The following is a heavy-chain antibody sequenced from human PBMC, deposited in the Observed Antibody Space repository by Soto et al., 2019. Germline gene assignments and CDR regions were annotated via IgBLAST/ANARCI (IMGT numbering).Heavy chain of an antibody. CDR1: GFTFSDYY. Sequence: PGGSLRLSCAASGFTFSDYYMSWIRQAPGKGLEWVSYISSSGSTIYYADSVKGRFTISRDNAKNSLYLQMNSLRAEDTAVYYCARDHDYGDPGWDYYYYMDVWGKGTTVTVSS. J-gene: IGHJ6*03. D-gene: IGHD4-17*01. CDR3: ARDHDYGDPGWDYYYYMDV. V-gene: IGHV3-11*01. CDR2: ISSSGSTI.